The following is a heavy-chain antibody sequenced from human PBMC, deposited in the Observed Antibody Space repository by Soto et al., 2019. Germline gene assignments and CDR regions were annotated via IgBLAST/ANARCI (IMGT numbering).Heavy chain of an antibody. CDR2: INPTGSDI. D-gene: IGHD2-8*01. CDR1: GFIFSGSW. J-gene: IGHJ3*02. V-gene: IGHV3-7*04. Sequence: GGSLRLSCVASGFIFSGSWMTWVRQAPGKGLEWVALINPTGSDIHYVDSVKGRFTISRDNAKNSLYLQMNSLGAEDTAVYYCARDPSHGALDIWGQGTMVTVSS. CDR3: ARDPSHGALDI.